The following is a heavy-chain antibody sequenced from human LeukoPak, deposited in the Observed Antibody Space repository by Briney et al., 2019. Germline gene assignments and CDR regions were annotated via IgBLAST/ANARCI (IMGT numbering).Heavy chain of an antibody. V-gene: IGHV3-21*01. CDR1: GFIFSSYW. Sequence: GGSLRLSCGASGFIFSSYWMSWVRQAPGKGLEWVSSISSSSSYIYYADSVKGRFTISRDNAKNSLYLQMNSLRAEDTAVYYCATQDYDFWSGYSFDYWGQGTLVTVSS. J-gene: IGHJ4*02. CDR3: ATQDYDFWSGYSFDY. CDR2: ISSSSSYI. D-gene: IGHD3-3*01.